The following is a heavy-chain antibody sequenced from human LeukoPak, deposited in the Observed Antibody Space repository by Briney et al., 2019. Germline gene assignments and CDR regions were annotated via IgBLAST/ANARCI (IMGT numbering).Heavy chain of an antibody. D-gene: IGHD5-18*01. J-gene: IGHJ4*02. CDR3: AKAEYTYGYDY. V-gene: IGHV3-30*18. CDR1: GFTFRIYG. CDR2: TSYDGSEK. Sequence: GRSLRLSCAASGFTFRIYGMHWVRQAPGKGLEWVAATSYDGSEKFYADSVKGRFTISRDNSKNTLYLQMNSLRVEDTAVYHCAKAEYTYGYDYRGQGTLVTVSS.